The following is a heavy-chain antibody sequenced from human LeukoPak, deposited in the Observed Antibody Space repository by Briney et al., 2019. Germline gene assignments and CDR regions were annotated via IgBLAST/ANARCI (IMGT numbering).Heavy chain of an antibody. D-gene: IGHD5-24*01. J-gene: IGHJ4*02. Sequence: SETLXXTXTVSXGSISSYXWSWIRQPPGKGLEWIGYIYYSGSTNYNPSLKSRVTISVDTSKNQFSLKLSSVTAADTAVYYCARGKRAKRWLQSGDRSYFDYWGQGTMVTVSS. CDR3: ARGKRAKRWLQSGDRSYFDY. V-gene: IGHV4-59*01. CDR2: IYYSGST. CDR1: XGSISSYX.